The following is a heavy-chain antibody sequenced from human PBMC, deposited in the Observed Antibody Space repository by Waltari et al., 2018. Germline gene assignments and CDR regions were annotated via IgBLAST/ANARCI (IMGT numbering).Heavy chain of an antibody. CDR1: GYTFTAYY. CDR2: ISPNSGGT. D-gene: IGHD3-9*01. CDR3: ARVSGDWLLPYYYYGMGV. V-gene: IGHV1-2*02. J-gene: IGHJ6*02. Sequence: QVQLVQSGAEVKKPGASVKVSCKASGYTFTAYYIHWVRQAPGQGLEWMGWISPNSGGTDYAQKFQGRVTMTKDTSLSTAYMELTRLRSDDTAVYYCARVSGDWLLPYYYYGMGVWGQGTTVTVSS.